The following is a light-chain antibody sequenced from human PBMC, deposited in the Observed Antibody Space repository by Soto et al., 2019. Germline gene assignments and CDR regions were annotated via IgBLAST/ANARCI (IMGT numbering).Light chain of an antibody. CDR2: EVS. V-gene: IGLV2-8*01. CDR1: SSDVGDYNS. J-gene: IGLJ2*01. Sequence: QSALTQPPSASGSPGQSVTISCTGTSSDVGDYNSVSWYQQHPGKAPKLMISEVSKRPSGVPDRFSGSKSGNTASLTVSGLQAEDEADYYCSSYAGSNNFVVFGGGTKVTV. CDR3: SSYAGSNNFVV.